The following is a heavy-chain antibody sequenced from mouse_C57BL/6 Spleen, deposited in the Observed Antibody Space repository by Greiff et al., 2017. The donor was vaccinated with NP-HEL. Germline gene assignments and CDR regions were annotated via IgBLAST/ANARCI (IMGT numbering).Heavy chain of an antibody. J-gene: IGHJ4*01. CDR3: ARGRYDDAMDY. CDR2: INYDGSST. CDR1: GFTFSDYY. D-gene: IGHD2-3*01. Sequence: EVKLVESEGGLVQPGSSMKLSCTASGFTFSDYYMAWVRQVPEKGLEWVANINYDGSSTYYLDSLKSRFIISRDNAKNILYLQMSSLKSEDTATYYCARGRYDDAMDYWGQGTSVTVSS. V-gene: IGHV5-16*01.